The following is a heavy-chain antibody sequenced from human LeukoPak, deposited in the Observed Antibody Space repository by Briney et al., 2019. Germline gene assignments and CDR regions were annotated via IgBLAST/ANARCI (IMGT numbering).Heavy chain of an antibody. D-gene: IGHD2-15*01. V-gene: IGHV3-23*01. J-gene: IGHJ4*02. Sequence: GGSLRLSCVAPGFNFSVSPMTWVRQAPGKGLEWVSALSVSGANAHYADSVKGRFTISRDHSKNTLYLHMNSLRAGDTAIYYCAMDRGYWGQGTLVTVSS. CDR1: GFNFSVSP. CDR2: LSVSGANA. CDR3: AMDRGY.